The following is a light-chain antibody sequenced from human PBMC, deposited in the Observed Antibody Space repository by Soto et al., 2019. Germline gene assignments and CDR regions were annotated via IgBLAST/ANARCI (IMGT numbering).Light chain of an antibody. CDR2: ESY. CDR1: QGISTL. J-gene: IGKJ5*01. Sequence: DIQMTQSPSTLSASVGDRVTITCRASQGISTLLAWYQQKPGKAPKVLIYESYLLKSGVPSRFSGRGSGTDFTLTMSRLQPVDLETYYCQHLNSFPITSGQGTRLEI. CDR3: QHLNSFPIT. V-gene: IGKV1-9*01.